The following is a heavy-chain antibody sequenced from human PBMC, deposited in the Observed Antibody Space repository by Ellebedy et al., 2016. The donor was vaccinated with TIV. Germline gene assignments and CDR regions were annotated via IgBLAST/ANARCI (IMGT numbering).Heavy chain of an antibody. CDR3: ARDPTISSGWYGDSYDVGNY. CDR1: GFTVSSNY. J-gene: IGHJ4*02. V-gene: IGHV3-66*01. D-gene: IGHD6-19*01. Sequence: GESLKISCAASGFTVSSNYMSWVRQAPGKGLEWVSVIYSGGSTYYADSVKGRFTISRDNSKNTLYLQMNSLRAEDTAVYYCARDPTISSGWYGDSYDVGNYWGQGTLVTVSS. CDR2: IYSGGST.